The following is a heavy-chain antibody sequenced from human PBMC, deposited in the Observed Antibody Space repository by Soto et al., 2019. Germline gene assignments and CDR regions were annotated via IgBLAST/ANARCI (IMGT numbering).Heavy chain of an antibody. CDR3: ARDRIHSGTYFDN. J-gene: IGHJ4*02. CDR2: IWHDASNI. V-gene: IGHV3-33*01. Sequence: QVQLVESGGGVVQPGRSLRLSCAASGFSFSDYGMHWVRQAPGKGLEWVAVIWHDASNIYYADSVKGRFTISRDNSKNPLYLQMTRLRAEDTAEYYCARDRIHSGTYFDNWGRGTLVTVSS. CDR1: GFSFSDYG. D-gene: IGHD1-26*01.